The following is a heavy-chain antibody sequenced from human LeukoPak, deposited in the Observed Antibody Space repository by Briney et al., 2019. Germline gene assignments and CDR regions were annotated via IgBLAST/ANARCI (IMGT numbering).Heavy chain of an antibody. D-gene: IGHD3-9*01. CDR3: ARGGYDILTSPGFDY. Sequence: SETLSLTCTVSGGSISSYYWSWIRQPPGKGLEWIGYIYYSGSTNYNPSLKSRVTISVDTSNNQFSLKLSSVTAADTAVYYCARGGYDILTSPGFDYWGQGTLVTVSS. V-gene: IGHV4-59*01. CDR2: IYYSGST. J-gene: IGHJ4*02. CDR1: GGSISSYY.